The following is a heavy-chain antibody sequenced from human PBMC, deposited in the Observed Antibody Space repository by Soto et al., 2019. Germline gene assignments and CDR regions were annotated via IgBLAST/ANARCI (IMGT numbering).Heavy chain of an antibody. CDR3: ARDRGDYEGLVPYYFDH. J-gene: IGHJ4*02. CDR1: GFTFSSFS. V-gene: IGHV3-21*01. D-gene: IGHD4-17*01. Sequence: EVHLVESGGGLVKPGGSLRLSCAASGFTFSSFSMNWVRQAPGKGLEWVSSISGNSRYIYYADSQKGRFTVSRDNAKNSLYLQMNSLRAEDTAVYYCARDRGDYEGLVPYYFDHWGQGTLVTVSS. CDR2: ISGNSRYI.